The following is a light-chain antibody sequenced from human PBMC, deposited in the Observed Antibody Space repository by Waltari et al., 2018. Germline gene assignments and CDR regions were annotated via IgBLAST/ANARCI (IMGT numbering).Light chain of an antibody. V-gene: IGKV1-39*01. CDR3: QQTYSTLFT. J-gene: IGKJ3*01. CDR2: ASS. CDR1: QSVHNY. Sequence: DIQMTQSPSSLSASVGDRVTITCRTSQSVHNYLNWYQQKPRKAPKLLMFASSRLQNGVPSRFSGSGAGTDFTLTISSLQPDDFATYYCQQTYSTLFTFGPGTKVDIK.